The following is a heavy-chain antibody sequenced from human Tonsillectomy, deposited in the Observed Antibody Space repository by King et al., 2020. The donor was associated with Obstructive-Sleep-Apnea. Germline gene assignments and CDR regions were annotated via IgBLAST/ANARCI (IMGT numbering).Heavy chain of an antibody. CDR1: GFTFSNTW. Sequence: VQLVESGGGLVKPGGSLRLSCAASGFTFSNTWMSWVRQTPGKGLEWVGRIKGKTEGATTDFASPVKGRFSISRDDSRNTVYLHMDSLKSEDAAVYYCTTERRGGSCYFDYWGQGTLVTVSS. CDR3: TTERRGGSCYFDY. J-gene: IGHJ4*02. CDR2: IKGKTEGATT. D-gene: IGHD2-15*01. V-gene: IGHV3-15*01.